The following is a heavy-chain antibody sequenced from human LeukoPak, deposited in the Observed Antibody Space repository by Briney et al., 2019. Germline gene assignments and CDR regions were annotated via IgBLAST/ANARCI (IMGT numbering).Heavy chain of an antibody. Sequence: GGSLRLSCAASGFTFSSYAMSWVRQAPGKGLEWVSGISWNSGSIGYADSVKGRFTISRDNAKNSLYLQMNSLRAEDTALYYCAKDMVGYSYGHFDYWGQGTLVTVSS. CDR2: ISWNSGSI. D-gene: IGHD5-18*01. J-gene: IGHJ4*02. CDR3: AKDMVGYSYGHFDY. CDR1: GFTFSSYA. V-gene: IGHV3-9*01.